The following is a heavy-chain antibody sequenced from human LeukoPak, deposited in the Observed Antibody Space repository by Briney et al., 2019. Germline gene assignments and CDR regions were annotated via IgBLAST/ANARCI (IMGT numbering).Heavy chain of an antibody. CDR1: GYTFTGYA. D-gene: IGHD5-12*01. V-gene: IGHV1-2*02. CDR2: INPEKRDT. J-gene: IGHJ4*02. CDR3: AKKVRGPSHPLDF. Sequence: GASVKVSCKASGYTFTGYAIHWGRQAPGQGLEWMGWINPEKRDTGYAHKFQGRVTMTSDTPISTAYMELSSLRSDDTAVYYCAKKVRGPSHPLDFWGQGTLVTVSS.